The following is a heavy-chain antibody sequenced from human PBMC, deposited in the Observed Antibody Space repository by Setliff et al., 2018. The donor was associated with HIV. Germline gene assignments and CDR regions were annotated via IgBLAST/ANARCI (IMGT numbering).Heavy chain of an antibody. CDR2: YYYGGGT. V-gene: IGHV4-59*01. Sequence: SETLSLTCAVSGASINGYYWNWVRQSPGKGLEWIGYYYYGGGTSYNPSLMSRVTISVDTSKNQLSLNLRSVTAADTAMYYCARKERGGAFDIWGLGTMVTVSS. CDR3: ARKERGGAFDI. CDR1: GASINGYY. J-gene: IGHJ3*02.